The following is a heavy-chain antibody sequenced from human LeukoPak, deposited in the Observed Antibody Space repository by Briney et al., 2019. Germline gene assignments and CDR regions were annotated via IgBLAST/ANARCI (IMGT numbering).Heavy chain of an antibody. D-gene: IGHD4-17*01. CDR1: GGSFSGYY. Sequence: SETLSLTCAVYGGSFSGYYWSWIRQPPGKGLEWIGEINHSGSTNYNPSLKSRVTISVDTSKNQFSLKLSSVTAADTAVYYCARVGPGEPFDYWGQGTLATVSS. CDR3: ARVGPGEPFDY. V-gene: IGHV4-34*01. CDR2: INHSGST. J-gene: IGHJ4*02.